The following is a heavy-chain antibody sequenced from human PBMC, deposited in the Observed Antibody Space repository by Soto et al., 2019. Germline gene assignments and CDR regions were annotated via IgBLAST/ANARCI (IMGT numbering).Heavy chain of an antibody. V-gene: IGHV3-33*01. D-gene: IGHD3-9*01. CDR1: GFTFSTYG. CDR2: IWSDESHE. J-gene: IGHJ4*02. CDR3: ARSPGHHTYLDY. Sequence: QVQLVESGGGVVQPGRSLRLSCVASGFTFSTYGMHWVRQAPGKGLEWVAVIWSDESHEYYADSVKGRFTISRDNSKSTLYLHTNSLSAQDTDVYYCARSPGHHTYLDYGGQGTLVTVSS.